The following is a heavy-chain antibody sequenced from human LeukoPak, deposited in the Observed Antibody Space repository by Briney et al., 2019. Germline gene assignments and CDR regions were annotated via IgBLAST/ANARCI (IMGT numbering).Heavy chain of an antibody. D-gene: IGHD3-22*01. CDR1: GFTFSSYA. J-gene: IGHJ4*02. V-gene: IGHV3-30*02. CDR2: IRYDGSNK. CDR3: AKDHLDYYDSSGYFLLFDY. Sequence: SGGSLRLSCAASGFTFSSYAMHWVRQAPGKGLEWVAFIRYDGSNKYYADSVKGRFTISRDNSKNTLYLQMNSLRAEDTAVYYCAKDHLDYYDSSGYFLLFDYWGQGTLVTVSS.